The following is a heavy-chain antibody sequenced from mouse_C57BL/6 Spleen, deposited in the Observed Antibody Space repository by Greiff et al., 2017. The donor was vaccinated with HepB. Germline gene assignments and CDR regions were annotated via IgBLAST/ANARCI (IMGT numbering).Heavy chain of an antibody. V-gene: IGHV1-55*01. CDR3: ARDGAITTVVATSDY. Sequence: QVHVKQPGAELVKPGASVKMSCKASGYTFTSYWITWVKQRPGQGLEWIGDIYPGSGSTNYNEKFKSKATLTVDTSSSTAYMQLSSLTSEDSAVYYCARDGAITTVVATSDYWGQGTTLTVSS. J-gene: IGHJ2*01. CDR2: IYPGSGST. D-gene: IGHD1-1*01. CDR1: GYTFTSYW.